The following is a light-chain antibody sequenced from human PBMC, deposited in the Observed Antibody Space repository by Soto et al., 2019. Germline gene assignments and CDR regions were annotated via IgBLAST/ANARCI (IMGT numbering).Light chain of an antibody. Sequence: QTVVTQEPSFSVSPGGTVNLTCGLTSGSVSTTNYPSWYQQTPGQAPRTLIYSKKTRSSGVPDRFSGSILGNKAALPITWAQADDEDDYHCALYMGSGIWQFGGGTKLTVL. CDR1: SGSVSTTNY. CDR2: SKK. J-gene: IGLJ2*01. V-gene: IGLV8-61*01. CDR3: ALYMGSGIWQ.